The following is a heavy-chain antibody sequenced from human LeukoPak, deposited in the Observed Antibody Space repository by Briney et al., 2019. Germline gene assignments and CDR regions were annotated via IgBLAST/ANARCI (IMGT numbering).Heavy chain of an antibody. CDR1: GDSVSSNIAT. CDR3: ARERSSWYYLDY. V-gene: IGHV6-1*01. D-gene: IGHD6-13*01. J-gene: IGHJ4*02. CDR2: TYYRSQWYY. Sequence: SQTLSLTCVISGDSVSSNIATWNWIRQYPSRGLEWLGRTYYRSQWYYAYAVSVRSRITINPDTSKNQFSLQLSSVTPEDTAVYFCARERSSWYYLDYWGQGMLVTVSS.